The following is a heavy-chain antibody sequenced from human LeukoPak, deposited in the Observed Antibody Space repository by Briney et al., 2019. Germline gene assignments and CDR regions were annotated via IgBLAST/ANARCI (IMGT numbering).Heavy chain of an antibody. J-gene: IGHJ4*02. D-gene: IGHD1-1*01. Sequence: PGGSLRLSCAASGFTFSDYYMTWIRQAPGKGLEWVSYISSRTSDTNYVDSVKGRFTISRDNAKNSLYLHMNSLRAEDTAVYYCTRVGSSGSVDYWGQGTLVTVSS. CDR1: GFTFSDYY. CDR3: TRVGSSGSVDY. V-gene: IGHV3-11*06. CDR2: ISSRTSDT.